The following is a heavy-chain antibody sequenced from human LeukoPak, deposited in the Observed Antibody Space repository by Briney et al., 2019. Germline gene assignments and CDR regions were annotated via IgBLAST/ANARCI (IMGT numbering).Heavy chain of an antibody. D-gene: IGHD5-24*01. Sequence: ASVKVSCKPSGYTFSSYGISWVRQAPGQGLEWMGWIRVYNGDTNYAQKFKGRVTMTTDTSTNTAYLELRSLGSDDTAVYYCARGGSRVTTINILDYWGQGALVTVSS. CDR2: IRVYNGDT. CDR1: GYTFSSYG. CDR3: ARGGSRVTTINILDY. V-gene: IGHV1-18*01. J-gene: IGHJ4*02.